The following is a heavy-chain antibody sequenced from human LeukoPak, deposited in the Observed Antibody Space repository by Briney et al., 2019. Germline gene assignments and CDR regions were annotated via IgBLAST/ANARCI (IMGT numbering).Heavy chain of an antibody. CDR1: GYSFTSYW. D-gene: IGHD3-22*01. V-gene: IGHV5-51*01. CDR3: ARQDYYDTSNYNY. Sequence: GESLKISCKGSGYSFTSYWIGWVRQMPGKGLEWMGIIFPGDSDTRCSPSFQGQVTISADKSISTAYLQWSSLKASDTALYYCARQDYYDTSNYNYWGQGTLVTVSS. J-gene: IGHJ4*02. CDR2: IFPGDSDT.